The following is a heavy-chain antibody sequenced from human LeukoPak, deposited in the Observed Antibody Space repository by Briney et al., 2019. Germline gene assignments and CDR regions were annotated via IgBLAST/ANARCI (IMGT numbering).Heavy chain of an antibody. CDR3: ARDRGSSGYYPDY. D-gene: IGHD3-22*01. Sequence: GGSLRLSCAASGFTFSSYAMHWVRQAPGKGLEWVAVISYGGSNKYYADSVKGRFTISRDNSKNTLYLQMNSLRAEDTAVYYCARDRGSSGYYPDYWGQGTLVTVSS. CDR1: GFTFSSYA. V-gene: IGHV3-30-3*01. J-gene: IGHJ4*02. CDR2: ISYGGSNK.